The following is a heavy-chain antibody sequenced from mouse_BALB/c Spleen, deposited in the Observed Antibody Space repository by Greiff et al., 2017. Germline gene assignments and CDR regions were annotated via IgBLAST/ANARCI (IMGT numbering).Heavy chain of an antibody. CDR3: ARRGLYYGRGYFDV. CDR1: GYSITSGYY. J-gene: IGHJ1*01. V-gene: IGHV3-6*02. D-gene: IGHD1-1*01. Sequence: DVKLVESGPGLVKPSQSLSLTCSVTGYSITSGYYWNWIRQFPGNKLEWMGYISYDGSNNYNPSLKNRISITRDTSKNQFFLKLNSVTTEDTATYYCARRGLYYGRGYFDVWGAGTTVTVSS. CDR2: ISYDGSN.